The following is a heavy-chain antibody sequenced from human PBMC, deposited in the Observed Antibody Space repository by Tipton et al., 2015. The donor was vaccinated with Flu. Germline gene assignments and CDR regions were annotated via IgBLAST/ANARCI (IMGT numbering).Heavy chain of an antibody. CDR1: GYTLTGYY. CDR2: INPHSGGT. V-gene: IGHV1-2*06. CDR3: ARVGAWNDLEF. J-gene: IGHJ4*02. D-gene: IGHD1-1*01. Sequence: VQLVQSGAEMRKPGASVKVSCKASGYTLTGYYMHWVRRAPGQGLEWLGRINPHSGGTNFAENFQGRVTLTRDMSIATTYMELSDLTSDDTAIYYCARVGAWNDLEFWGQGTLVNVSS.